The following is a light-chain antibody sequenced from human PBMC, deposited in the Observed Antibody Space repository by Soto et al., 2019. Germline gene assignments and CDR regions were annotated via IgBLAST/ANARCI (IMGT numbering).Light chain of an antibody. CDR3: QSYDSSLSGSVV. J-gene: IGLJ2*01. Sequence: QSVLTQPPSVSGAPGQRVTISCTGSSSNIGAGYDVHWYQQLPGTAPKLVIYGNSNRPSGVPDRFSGSKSGTSASLAITGLQAEDEADYYCQSYDSSLSGSVVFGGGTQLTVL. CDR2: GNS. CDR1: SSNIGAGYD. V-gene: IGLV1-40*01.